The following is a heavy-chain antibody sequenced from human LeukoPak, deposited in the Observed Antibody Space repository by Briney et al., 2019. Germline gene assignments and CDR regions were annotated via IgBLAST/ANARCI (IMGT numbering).Heavy chain of an antibody. CDR3: ARGVDSAIDW. Sequence: GGSLRLSCAASGFTLSSYWMSWVRQAPGKGLEWVANIKRDGSEKCYVDSVKGRFTISRDNARNSLYLQMNSLRAEDTAVYYCARGVDSAIDWWGQGTLVTVSS. D-gene: IGHD3-9*01. J-gene: IGHJ4*02. V-gene: IGHV3-7*01. CDR2: IKRDGSEK. CDR1: GFTLSSYW.